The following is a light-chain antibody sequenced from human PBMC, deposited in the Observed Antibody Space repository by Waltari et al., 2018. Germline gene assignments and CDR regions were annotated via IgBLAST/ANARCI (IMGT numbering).Light chain of an antibody. V-gene: IGLV4-69*01. CDR1: SAHRHYA. CDR3: QAWGTGTV. J-gene: IGLJ2*01. Sequence: QLVLTQSPSASASLGASVKLTCTLSSAHRHYAIAYTQQQPERGPGFWMMVNSDGSRSRGDGIPDRFSGSSSGTERYLTIASLQSEDEDSYYCQAWGTGTVFGGGTKLAVL. CDR2: VNSDGSR.